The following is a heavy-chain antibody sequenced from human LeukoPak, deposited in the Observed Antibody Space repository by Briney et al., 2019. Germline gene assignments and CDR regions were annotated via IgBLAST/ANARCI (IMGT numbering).Heavy chain of an antibody. V-gene: IGHV4-4*07. CDR2: IYTSGST. Sequence: SETLSLTCTVSGGSISSYYWSWIRQPAGKGLEWIGRIYTSGSTNYNPSLKSRVTMSVDTPKNQFSLKLSSVTAADTAVYYCARDQTGYSSSWYFPHSYYYYYMDVWGKGTTVTVSS. D-gene: IGHD6-13*01. CDR3: ARDQTGYSSSWYFPHSYYYYYMDV. J-gene: IGHJ6*03. CDR1: GGSISSYY.